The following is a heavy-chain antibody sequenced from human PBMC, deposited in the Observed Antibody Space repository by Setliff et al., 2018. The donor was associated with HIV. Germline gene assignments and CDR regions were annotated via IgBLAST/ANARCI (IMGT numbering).Heavy chain of an antibody. Sequence: PSETLSLTCVVYGGSFTNFYWSWIRQPPGKGLEWIGYIYYSGSTYYNPSLKSRVTISVDTSKNQFSLNLRSVTAADTAVYYCARSPAAEGYWGQGTLVTVSS. CDR1: GGSFTNFY. J-gene: IGHJ4*02. V-gene: IGHV4-34*01. CDR3: ARSPAAEGY. CDR2: IYYSGST. D-gene: IGHD6-13*01.